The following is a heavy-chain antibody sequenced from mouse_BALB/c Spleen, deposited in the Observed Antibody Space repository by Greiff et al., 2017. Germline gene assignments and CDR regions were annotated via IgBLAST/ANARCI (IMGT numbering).Heavy chain of an antibody. V-gene: IGHV3-2*02. CDR3: ASGYYGYDWFAD. CDR2: ISYSGST. CDR1: GYSITSDYA. Sequence: EVQLQESGPGLVKPSQSLSLTCTVTGYSITSDYAWNWIRQFPGNKLEWMGYISYSGSTSYNPSLKSRISITRDTSKNQFFLQLNSVTTEDTATYYCASGYYGYDWFADWGQGTLVTVSA. D-gene: IGHD2-2*01. J-gene: IGHJ3*01.